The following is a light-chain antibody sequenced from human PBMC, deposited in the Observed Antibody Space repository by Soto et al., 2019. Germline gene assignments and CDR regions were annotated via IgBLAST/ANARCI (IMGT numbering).Light chain of an antibody. V-gene: IGLV2-14*01. J-gene: IGLJ1*01. CDR3: SSYTTGGSYV. Sequence: QSVLAQPAPVSGAPGLSIAISCTGTSRYVGGYNSVSWYQQHPGKAPKLMIYDVSNRPSGVSNRFSGSKSGNTASLTISGLQAEDEGDYYCSSYTTGGSYVFGTGTKVTVL. CDR2: DVS. CDR1: SRYVGGYNS.